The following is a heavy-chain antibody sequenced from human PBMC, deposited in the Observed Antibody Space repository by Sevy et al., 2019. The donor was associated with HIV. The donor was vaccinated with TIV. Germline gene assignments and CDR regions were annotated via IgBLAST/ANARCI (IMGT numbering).Heavy chain of an antibody. Sequence: GSLRLSCAGFGFPLSNYFMNWVRPAPGEGLEWVSSISSGSSYKFYPDSLKGRFTISRDNAKNSLYLHMNSLRAEDTAVYYCARGDYYGSLYYFDYWGQGTLVTVSS. CDR1: GFPLSNYF. CDR2: ISSGSSYK. V-gene: IGHV3-21*01. J-gene: IGHJ4*02. D-gene: IGHD3-10*01. CDR3: ARGDYYGSLYYFDY.